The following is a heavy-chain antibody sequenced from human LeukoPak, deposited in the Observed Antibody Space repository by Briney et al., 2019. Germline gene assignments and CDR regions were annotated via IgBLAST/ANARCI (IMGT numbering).Heavy chain of an antibody. J-gene: IGHJ4*02. V-gene: IGHV3-23*01. D-gene: IGHD2/OR15-2a*01. CDR3: ARTSALSFDC. CDR2: ISGSGTTT. Sequence: PGGSLRLSCAASGFTFRSYAMSWVRQAPGKGLEWVSGISGSGTTTYYADSVKGRFTISRDNSKNTLYLQMNSLRAEDTAVYYCARTSALSFDCWGQGTLITVSS. CDR1: GFTFRSYA.